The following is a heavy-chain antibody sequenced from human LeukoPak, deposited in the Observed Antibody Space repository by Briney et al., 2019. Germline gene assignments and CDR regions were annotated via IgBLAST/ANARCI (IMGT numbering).Heavy chain of an antibody. V-gene: IGHV3-30-3*01. J-gene: IGHJ6*03. CDR1: GFTFSSYI. CDR2: VSYDGSNK. Sequence: PGGSLRLSCAASGFTFSSYIMHWVRLAPGKGLEWVAVVSYDGSNKYYADSVKGRFTISRDNSKNTLYLQMNSLGAEDTAVYYCARGYRCSSISCYYYYYMDVWGKGTTVTVSS. D-gene: IGHD2-2*01. CDR3: ARGYRCSSISCYYYYYMDV.